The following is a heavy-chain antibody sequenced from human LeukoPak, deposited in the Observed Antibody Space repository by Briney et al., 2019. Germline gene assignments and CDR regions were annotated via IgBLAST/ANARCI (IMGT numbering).Heavy chain of an antibody. CDR2: ISSSGGST. CDR1: GFTFSTYA. CDR3: ARVIGGNYGGDY. D-gene: IGHD4-23*01. Sequence: GGSLRLPCAASGFTFSTYAMSWVRQAPGKGLEWVSSISSSGGSTYYADSVKGRFTISRDKSKNTLYLQMNSLRVEDTALYYCARVIGGNYGGDYWGQGTLVTVSS. J-gene: IGHJ4*02. V-gene: IGHV3-23*01.